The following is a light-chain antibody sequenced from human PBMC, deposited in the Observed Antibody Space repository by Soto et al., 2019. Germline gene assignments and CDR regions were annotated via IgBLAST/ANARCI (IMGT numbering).Light chain of an antibody. CDR2: GAS. CDR1: ERLSSTY. V-gene: IGKV3-20*01. J-gene: IGKJ1*01. CDR3: QHYNSYSDA. Sequence: EIVLTQSPGTLSFSPGERATLSCRASERLSSTYLVSYQQNPGHAPRLLIYGASSRATGVPDRYCASGSGTDFTLTISSLQPDDFATYYCQHYNSYSDAFGQGTKVDIK.